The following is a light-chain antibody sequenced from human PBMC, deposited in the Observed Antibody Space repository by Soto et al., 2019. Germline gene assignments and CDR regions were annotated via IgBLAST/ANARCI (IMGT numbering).Light chain of an antibody. J-gene: IGKJ2*01. V-gene: IGKV2-28*01. Sequence: DIVMTQSPLSLPVPPGEPASISCRSTQSLLHSNGYNYLDWYLQKPGQSPHLLIYLGFNRASGVPDRFRGSGSGTDFTLKISRVEAGDVGVYYCMQALQTPPTFGQGTKLEIK. CDR1: QSLLHSNGYNY. CDR3: MQALQTPPT. CDR2: LGF.